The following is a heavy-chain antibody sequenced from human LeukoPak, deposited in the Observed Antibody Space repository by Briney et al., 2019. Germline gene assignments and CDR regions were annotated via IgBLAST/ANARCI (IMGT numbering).Heavy chain of an antibody. J-gene: IGHJ4*02. CDR1: GFTFSSYA. CDR3: AKETTVVVTATLDY. V-gene: IGHV3-23*01. D-gene: IGHD2-21*02. CDR2: ISGSGGST. Sequence: GGSLLLSCAASGFTFSSYAMSWVRQAPGKGLEWVSAISGSGGSTYYADSVKGRFTISRDNSKNTLYLQMNSLRAEDTAVYYCAKETTVVVTATLDYWGQGTLVTVSS.